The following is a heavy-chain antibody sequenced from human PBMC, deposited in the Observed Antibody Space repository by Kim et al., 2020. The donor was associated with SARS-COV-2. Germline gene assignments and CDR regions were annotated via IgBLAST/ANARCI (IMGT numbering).Heavy chain of an antibody. CDR1: GFSLSTSGVG. CDR3: AHSRSSGWYPIFRVGVPTFDY. Sequence: SGPTLVNPTQTLTLTCTFSGFSLSTSGVGVGWIRQPPGKALEWLALIYWDDDKRYSPSLKSRLTITKDTSKNQVDLTMTNMDPVDTATYYCAHSRSSGWYPIFRVGVPTFDYWGQGTLVTVSS. D-gene: IGHD6-19*01. J-gene: IGHJ4*02. V-gene: IGHV2-5*02. CDR2: IYWDDDK.